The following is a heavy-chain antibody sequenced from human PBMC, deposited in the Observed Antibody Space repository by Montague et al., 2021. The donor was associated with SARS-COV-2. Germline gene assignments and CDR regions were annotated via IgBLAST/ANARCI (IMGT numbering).Heavy chain of an antibody. CDR2: IYYSGST. V-gene: IGHV4-39*01. CDR1: GGSISSSSYY. CDR3: ARESGSGSYLVY. J-gene: IGHJ4*02. Sequence: SETLSLTCTVSGGSISSSSYYWGWIRQPPEKGLEWIGSIYYSGSTYYNPSLKSRVTISVDTSKNQFSLKLSSVTAADTAVYYCARESGSGSYLVYWDQGTLVTVSS. D-gene: IGHD3-10*01.